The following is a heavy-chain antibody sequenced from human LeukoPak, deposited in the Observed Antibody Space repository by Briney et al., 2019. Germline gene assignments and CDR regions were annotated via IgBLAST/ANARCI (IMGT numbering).Heavy chain of an antibody. CDR2: INRSGST. D-gene: IGHD2-15*01. V-gene: IGHV4-34*01. Sequence: SETLSLTCAVYGGSFSGYYWSWIRQPPGKGLEWIGEINRSGSTNYNPSLKSRVTISVDTSKNQFSLKLSSVTAADTAVYYCARFSRYCSGGSCYSDYYYYYYMDVWGKGTTVTVSS. CDR3: ARFSRYCSGGSCYSDYYYYYYMDV. J-gene: IGHJ6*03. CDR1: GGSFSGYY.